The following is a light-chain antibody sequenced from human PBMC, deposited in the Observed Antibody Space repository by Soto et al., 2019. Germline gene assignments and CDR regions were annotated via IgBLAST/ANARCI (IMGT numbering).Light chain of an antibody. V-gene: IGLV2-8*01. Sequence: QSALTQPPSASGSPGQSVTLSCTGTSSDVGGYNYVSWYQQHPGKAPKLMLYGVTKRPSGVPDRFSGSKSGNTASLTVSGLQAEDEADYYCSSYAGTNNLVFGGGTKLTVL. J-gene: IGLJ3*02. CDR2: GVT. CDR3: SSYAGTNNLV. CDR1: SSDVGGYNY.